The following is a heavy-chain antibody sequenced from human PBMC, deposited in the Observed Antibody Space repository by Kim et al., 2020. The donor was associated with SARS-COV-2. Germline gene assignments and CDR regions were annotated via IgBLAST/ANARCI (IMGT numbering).Heavy chain of an antibody. V-gene: IGHV4-34*01. J-gene: IGHJ4*02. Sequence: SETLSLTCAVYGGSFSGYYWSWIRQPPGKGLEWIGEINHSGSTNYNPSLKSRVTISVDTSKNQFSLKLSSVTAADTAVYYCARNAMIRTSYWGQGTLVT. CDR2: INHSGST. D-gene: IGHD3-22*01. CDR3: ARNAMIRTSY. CDR1: GGSFSGYY.